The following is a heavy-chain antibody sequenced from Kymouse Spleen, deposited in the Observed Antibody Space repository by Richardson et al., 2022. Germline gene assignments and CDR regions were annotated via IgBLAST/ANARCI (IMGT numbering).Heavy chain of an antibody. V-gene: IGHV3-21*03. Sequence: EVQLVESGGGLVKPGGSLRLSCAASGFTFSSYSMNWVRQAPGKGLEWVSSISSSSSYIYYADSVKGRFTISRDNAKNSLYLQMNSLRAEDTAVYYCARDQSGSSHYYYGMDVWGQGTTVTVSS. J-gene: IGHJ6*02. CDR2: ISSSSSYI. CDR3: ARDQSGSSHYYYGMDV. CDR1: GFTFSSYS. D-gene: IGHD1-26*01.